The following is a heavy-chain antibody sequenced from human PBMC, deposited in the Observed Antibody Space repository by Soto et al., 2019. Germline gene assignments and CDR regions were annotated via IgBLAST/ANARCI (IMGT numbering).Heavy chain of an antibody. CDR1: GFSLTTSGVG. CDR3: AKQGGAYDFLTGQTKKYFQH. V-gene: IGHV2-5*02. Sequence: QITLKESGPTLVKPTQTLTLTCTFSGFSLTTSGVGVGWIRQSPGQALEWLALIYWDDDKRYSPSLKNRLTITKDTSKNQVVLTMTNMDPVDTGTYYCAKQGGAYDFLTGQTKKYFQHWGQGTLVTVSS. CDR2: IYWDDDK. D-gene: IGHD3-9*01. J-gene: IGHJ1*01.